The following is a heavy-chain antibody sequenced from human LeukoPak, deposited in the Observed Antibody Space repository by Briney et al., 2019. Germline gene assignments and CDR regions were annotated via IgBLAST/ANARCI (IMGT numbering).Heavy chain of an antibody. J-gene: IGHJ4*02. Sequence: GGSLRLSCAASGFVFSSFGMHWVRLAPGKGLDWLAVISHDGNVAYYSDSVRGRFTISRDNARNTLYLQMNSLRAGDTAVYYCAKELTPKVSRSLDYWGQGTLVTVSS. V-gene: IGHV3-30*18. CDR1: GFVFSSFG. CDR2: ISHDGNVA. CDR3: AKELTPKVSRSLDY.